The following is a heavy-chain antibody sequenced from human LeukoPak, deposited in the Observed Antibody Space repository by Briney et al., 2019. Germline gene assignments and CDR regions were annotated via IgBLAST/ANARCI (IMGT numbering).Heavy chain of an antibody. J-gene: IGHJ4*02. CDR2: ISEDGIKK. Sequence: GRSLRLSYAASGFTFTNYGMHCVRQAPGKGLEWVAGISEDGIKKYYADSVKGRFTISRDNGNNTLFLQLDSLKTEDTAVYFCAKDLETIASGTLDYWGQGALVIVSS. V-gene: IGHV3-30*18. CDR1: GFTFTNYG. D-gene: IGHD1-14*01. CDR3: AKDLETIASGTLDY.